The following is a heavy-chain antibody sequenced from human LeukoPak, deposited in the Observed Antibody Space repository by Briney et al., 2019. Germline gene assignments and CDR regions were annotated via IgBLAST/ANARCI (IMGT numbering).Heavy chain of an antibody. D-gene: IGHD6-13*01. J-gene: IGHJ5*02. CDR1: GFTFTTYW. CDR2: IKQDGSEK. Sequence: GGSLRLSCAASGFTFTTYWMSWVRQAPGKGLEWVANIKQDGSEKYYMDSVKGRFTISRDNAKNSLYLQMSSLRAEDTAVYYCARVAAAVPDQWGQGALVTVSS. CDR3: ARVAAAVPDQ. V-gene: IGHV3-7*04.